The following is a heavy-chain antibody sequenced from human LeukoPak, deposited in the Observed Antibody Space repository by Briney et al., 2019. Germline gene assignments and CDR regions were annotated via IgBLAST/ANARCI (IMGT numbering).Heavy chain of an antibody. V-gene: IGHV3-66*01. CDR3: ARDRSGSGSYSYDN. CDR2: IFSGGST. J-gene: IGHJ4*02. D-gene: IGHD3-10*01. CDR1: GISVSSNY. Sequence: GGSLRLSCAASGISVSSNYMSWVRQAPGKGLEWVSVIFSGGSTYFADSVKGRFTISRDNSKNTLYLQMNSLRAEDTAVYYCARDRSGSGSYSYDNWGQGTLVTVSS.